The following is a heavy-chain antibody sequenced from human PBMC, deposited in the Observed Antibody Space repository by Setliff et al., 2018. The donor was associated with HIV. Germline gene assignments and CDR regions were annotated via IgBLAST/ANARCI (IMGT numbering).Heavy chain of an antibody. CDR1: GASIRSYY. CDR3: ASGLFYDY. CDR2: IYYTGST. V-gene: IGHV4-59*08. J-gene: IGHJ4*02. D-gene: IGHD2-21*01. Sequence: PSETLSLTCSVSGASIRSYYWTWIRQPPGRGLEWMGFIYYTGSTKYNPSLKSRVTISVDTSKTQFSLRLGSVTAADTAVYYCASGLFYDYWGQGALVTVSS.